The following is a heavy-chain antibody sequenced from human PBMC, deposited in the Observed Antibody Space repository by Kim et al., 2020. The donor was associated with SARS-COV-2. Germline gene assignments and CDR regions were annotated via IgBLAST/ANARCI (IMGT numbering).Heavy chain of an antibody. CDR3: ATVRSLKDY. CDR2: SST. D-gene: IGHD6-6*01. Sequence: SSTSYADSVKGRFTISRDNAKNTLYLQMNSLRAEDTAVYYCATVRSLKDYWGQGTLVTVSS. V-gene: IGHV3-74*01. J-gene: IGHJ4*02.